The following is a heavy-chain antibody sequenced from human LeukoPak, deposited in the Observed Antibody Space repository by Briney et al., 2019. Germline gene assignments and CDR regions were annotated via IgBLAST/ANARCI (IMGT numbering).Heavy chain of an antibody. Sequence: KPGGSLRLSCAASGFTFSSYSMNWVRQAPGKGLEWVSSISSSNSYIYNADSVKGRFTISRDNAKNSLYLQMNSLRAEDTAVYYCARDQGLLVVAGRFGYWGQGTRVTVSS. D-gene: IGHD6-19*01. CDR2: ISSSNSYI. CDR3: ARDQGLLVVAGRFGY. V-gene: IGHV3-21*01. J-gene: IGHJ4*02. CDR1: GFTFSSYS.